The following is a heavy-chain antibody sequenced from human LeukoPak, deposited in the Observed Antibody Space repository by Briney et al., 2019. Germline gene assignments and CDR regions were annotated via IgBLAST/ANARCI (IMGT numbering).Heavy chain of an antibody. Sequence: VSCETSVVTPTNSTISCVRQAPGQGREWLGGIMLFIVTARYAQKFQGRVTPTKEESTRTVSLDLTRLTSPNTAVFYTARVVHGHYASGWFDPWGKETLVRVFS. CDR1: VVTPTNST. CDR3: ARVVHGHYASGWFDP. CDR2: IMLFIVTA. D-gene: IGHD4-17*01. J-gene: IGHJ5*02. V-gene: IGHV1-69*16.